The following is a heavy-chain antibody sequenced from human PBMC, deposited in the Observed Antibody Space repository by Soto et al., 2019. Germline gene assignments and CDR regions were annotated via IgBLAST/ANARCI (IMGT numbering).Heavy chain of an antibody. CDR3: ARNPGSGSLYYYYYRDV. CDR1: SGSISSSNW. D-gene: IGHD3-10*01. J-gene: IGHJ6*03. CDR2: IYHSGST. V-gene: IGHV4-4*02. Sequence: QVQLQEPGPGLVKPSGTLSLTCAVSSGSISSSNWWSWVRQPPGKGLEWIGEIYHSGSTNYNPSLKSRVTISVDKSTDQFSLKVSSVTAADTAVYYCARNPGSGSLYYYYYRDVWGKGTTVTVSS.